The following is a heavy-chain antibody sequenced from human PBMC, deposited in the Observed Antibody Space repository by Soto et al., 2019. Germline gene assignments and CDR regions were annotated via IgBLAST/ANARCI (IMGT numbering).Heavy chain of an antibody. CDR1: GFTFSSYA. CDR3: AKDQEYSGYGWASWN. D-gene: IGHD5-12*01. Sequence: EVQLLESGGGLVQPGGSLRLSCAASGFTFSSYAMSWVRQAPGKGLEWVSAISGSGGSTYYADSVKGRFTISRDNSKNTLYLQMNSLRAEDTAVYYCAKDQEYSGYGWASWNWGQGTLVTVAA. V-gene: IGHV3-23*01. CDR2: ISGSGGST. J-gene: IGHJ4*02.